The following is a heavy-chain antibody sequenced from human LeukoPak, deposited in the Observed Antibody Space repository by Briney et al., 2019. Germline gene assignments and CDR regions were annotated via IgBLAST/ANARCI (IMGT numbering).Heavy chain of an antibody. J-gene: IGHJ5*02. CDR3: ARGSTGATVTTTRWFDP. V-gene: IGHV3-11*06. Sequence: SGGSLRLSCAASGFNFNDFYMSWIRQAPGKGLEWVSSISSSSSYIYYADSVKGRFTISRDNAKNSLYLQMNSLRAEDTAVYYCARGSTGATVTTTRWFDPWGQGTLVTVSS. D-gene: IGHD4-17*01. CDR1: GFNFNDFY. CDR2: ISSSSSYI.